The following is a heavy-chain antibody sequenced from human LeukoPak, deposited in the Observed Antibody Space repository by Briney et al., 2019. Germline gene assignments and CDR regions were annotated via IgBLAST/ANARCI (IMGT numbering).Heavy chain of an antibody. V-gene: IGHV3-21*01. CDR1: GFTFSSYS. CDR2: YSSSSIYI. J-gene: IGHJ4*02. CDR3: ARAPAAGFVRFDY. D-gene: IGHD6-13*01. Sequence: GGTLRLSCAASGFTFSSYSMNCLRQGQGQGREGVSSYSSSSIYIYYADSVKGRFTISRDHAKNSRYLQNNSIRAEDTAVYYCARAPAAGFVRFDYWGQGTLVTVSS.